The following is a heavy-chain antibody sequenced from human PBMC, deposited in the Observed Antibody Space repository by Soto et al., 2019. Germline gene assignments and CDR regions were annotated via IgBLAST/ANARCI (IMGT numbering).Heavy chain of an antibody. CDR1: GFTFSSYW. Sequence: GSLRLSCAASGFTFSSYWMSCVRQAPGKGLEWVANIKQDGSEKYYVDSVKGRFTISRDNAKNSLYLQMNSLRAEDTAVYYCARDRGYYDFWSGRKNWGQGTLVTVSS. CDR3: ARDRGYYDFWSGRKN. J-gene: IGHJ4*02. D-gene: IGHD3-3*01. V-gene: IGHV3-7*01. CDR2: IKQDGSEK.